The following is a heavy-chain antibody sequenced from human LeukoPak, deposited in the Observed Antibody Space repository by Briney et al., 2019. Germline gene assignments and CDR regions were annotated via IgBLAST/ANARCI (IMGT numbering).Heavy chain of an antibody. J-gene: IGHJ4*02. CDR1: GGSFSGYY. CDR3: ARRPGYCSSTSCYRVNYFDY. V-gene: IGHV4-34*01. CDR2: INHSGST. Sequence: SETLSLTCAVYGGSFSGYYWSWIRQPPGKGLEWIGEINHSGSTNYNPSLKSRVTISVDTSKNQFSLKLSSVTAADTAVYYCARRPGYCSSTSCYRVNYFDYWGQGTLVTVSS. D-gene: IGHD2-2*02.